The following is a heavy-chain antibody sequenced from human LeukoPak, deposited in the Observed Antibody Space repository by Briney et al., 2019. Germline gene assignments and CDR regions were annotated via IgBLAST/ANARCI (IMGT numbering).Heavy chain of an antibody. J-gene: IGHJ6*03. CDR3: ASAPDTSYYYYYMDV. Sequence: SETLSLTCTVSGGSISSSSYYWGWIRQPPGKGLEWIGSIYYSGSTYYNPSLKSRVTISVDTSKNQFSLKLSSVTAADTAVYYCASAPDTSYYYYYMDVWGKGTTVTVSS. CDR2: IYYSGST. V-gene: IGHV4-39*07. D-gene: IGHD3-16*01. CDR1: GGSISSSSYY.